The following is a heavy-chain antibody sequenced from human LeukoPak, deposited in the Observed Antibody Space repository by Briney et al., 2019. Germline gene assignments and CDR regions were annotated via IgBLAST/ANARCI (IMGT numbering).Heavy chain of an antibody. Sequence: SQTLSLTCTVSGGSISSGSYYWSWIRQPAGTGLEWIGRIYTSGSTKYNPSRKSRVTISVDTAKNQFSLKLSSVTAADTAVYYCARIYCGGDCRGYYYHYYMDVWGKGTTVTISS. CDR2: IYTSGST. D-gene: IGHD2-21*02. CDR3: ARIYCGGDCRGYYYHYYMDV. V-gene: IGHV4-61*02. CDR1: GGSISSGSYY. J-gene: IGHJ6*03.